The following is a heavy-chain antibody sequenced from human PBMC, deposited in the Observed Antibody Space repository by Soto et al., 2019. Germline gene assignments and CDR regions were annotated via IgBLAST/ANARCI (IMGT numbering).Heavy chain of an antibody. CDR3: VRDGTKTLRDWFDP. J-gene: IGHJ5*02. V-gene: IGHV4-4*07. Sequence: SETLSLTCTVSGDSMSSSYWSWIRQPAGKGLEWVGRLYPSGSTNYNPSLRSRVTMSVDTSKNQFSLRLRSVTAADTAVYYCVRDGTKTLRDWFDPWGQGISVTVSS. D-gene: IGHD1-1*01. CDR2: LYPSGST. CDR1: GDSMSSSY.